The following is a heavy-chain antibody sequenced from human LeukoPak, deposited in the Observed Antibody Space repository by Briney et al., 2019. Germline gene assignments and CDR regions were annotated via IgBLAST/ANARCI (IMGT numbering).Heavy chain of an antibody. CDR3: ARLSWFGEFFGY. V-gene: IGHV3-23*01. D-gene: IGHD3-10*01. CDR1: GFTFSRYV. CDR2: IGVSGGST. Sequence: PGGSLRLSCASSGFTFSRYVLTWVRQAPGKGLEWVSAIGVSGGSTYYADSVKGRFTVSRDNSKNTLDLQMNSLRAEDTAVYYCARLSWFGEFFGYWGQGTLVTVSS. J-gene: IGHJ4*02.